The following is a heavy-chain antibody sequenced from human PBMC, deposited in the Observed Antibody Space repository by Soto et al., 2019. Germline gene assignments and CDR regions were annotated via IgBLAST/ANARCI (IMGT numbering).Heavy chain of an antibody. V-gene: IGHV1-18*01. CDR2: ISAYNGNT. CDR1: GYTFTSYG. Sequence: QVQLVQSGAEVRKPGASVKVSCKASGYTFTSYGISGVRQAPGQGLEWMGWISAYNGNTNYAQKLQDRVTMTTDTSTSTAYMELRSLRSDDTAVYYCARDPDYYYGSGSGNWFDPWGQGTLVTVSS. D-gene: IGHD3-10*01. J-gene: IGHJ5*02. CDR3: ARDPDYYYGSGSGNWFDP.